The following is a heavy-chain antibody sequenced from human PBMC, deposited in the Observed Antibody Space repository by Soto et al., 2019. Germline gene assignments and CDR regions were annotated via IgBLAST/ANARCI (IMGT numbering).Heavy chain of an antibody. CDR2: ISWNSGSI. CDR3: AKGSTVTTAAAHGYFDL. V-gene: IGHV3-9*01. CDR1: GFTFDDYA. Sequence: EVQLVESGGGLVQPGRSLRLSCAASGFTFDDYAMHWVRQAPGKGLEWVSGISWNSGSIGYADSVKGRFTISRDNAKNSLYLQMNSLRDEDTALYYCAKGSTVTTAAAHGYFDLWGRGTLVTVSS. D-gene: IGHD4-17*01. J-gene: IGHJ2*01.